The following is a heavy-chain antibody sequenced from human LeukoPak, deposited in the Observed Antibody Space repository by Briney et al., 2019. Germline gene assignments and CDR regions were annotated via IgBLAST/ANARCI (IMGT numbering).Heavy chain of an antibody. D-gene: IGHD3-22*01. V-gene: IGHV1-69*04. CDR2: FIPILGIA. Sequence: SVKVSCKASGGTFSSYAISWVRQAPGQGLEWMGRFIPILGIANYAQKFQGRVTITADKSTSTAYMELSSLRSEDTAVYYCARSYYDSSGRGDAFDIWGQGTMVTVSS. CDR1: GGTFSSYA. CDR3: ARSYYDSSGRGDAFDI. J-gene: IGHJ3*02.